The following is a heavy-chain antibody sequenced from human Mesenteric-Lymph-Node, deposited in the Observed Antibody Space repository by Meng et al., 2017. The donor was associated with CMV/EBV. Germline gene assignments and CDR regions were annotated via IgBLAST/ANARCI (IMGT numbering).Heavy chain of an antibody. Sequence: AVSGCCISSGHWWNWVRQSPGKGLEWIGEIYHSGVTNYNPSLKSRVTISLDKSKNHFSLQLSSVTAADTAVYYCARETDYYGSGNSHWGQGTLVTVSS. D-gene: IGHD3-10*01. J-gene: IGHJ4*02. V-gene: IGHV4-4*02. CDR3: ARETDYYGSGNSH. CDR1: GCCISSGHW. CDR2: IYHSGVT.